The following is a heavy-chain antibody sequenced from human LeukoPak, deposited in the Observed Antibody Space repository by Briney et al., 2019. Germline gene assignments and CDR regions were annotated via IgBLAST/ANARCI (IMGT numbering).Heavy chain of an antibody. CDR3: ARGTRWYVDY. D-gene: IGHD6-13*01. V-gene: IGHV3-30*04. CDR2: ISFDGSNK. J-gene: IGHJ4*02. Sequence: GGSLRLSCSASGFSFRSYAMHWVRQAPGKGLEWLAIISFDGSNKDFADSVKGRFTISRDNSKDTLYLQMDSLRPEDTAVYYCARGTRWYVDYWGQGTLVTVSS. CDR1: GFSFRSYA.